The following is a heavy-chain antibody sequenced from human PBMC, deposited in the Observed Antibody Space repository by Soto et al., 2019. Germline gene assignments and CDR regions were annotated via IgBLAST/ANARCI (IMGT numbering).Heavy chain of an antibody. Sequence: ASVKVSCKASGGTFSSYAISWVRQAPGQGLEWMGGIIPIFGTANYAQKFQGRVTITADESTSTAYMELSSLRSEDTAVYYCARARVLGSKYYYDSSGHWPLDAFDIWGQGTMVTVSS. CDR3: ARARVLGSKYYYDSSGHWPLDAFDI. CDR1: GGTFSSYA. V-gene: IGHV1-69*13. J-gene: IGHJ3*02. CDR2: IIPIFGTA. D-gene: IGHD3-22*01.